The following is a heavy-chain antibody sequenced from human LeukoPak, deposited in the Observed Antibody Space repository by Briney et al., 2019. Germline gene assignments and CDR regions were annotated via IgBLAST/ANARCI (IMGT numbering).Heavy chain of an antibody. CDR3: ARGFSSGWDDAFDI. D-gene: IGHD6-19*01. V-gene: IGHV3-30*02. Sequence: GGSLRLSCAASGFTFSSYAMHWVRQAPGKGLEWAAFIHYDGSNNYYADSVKGRFTISRDNAKNSLYLQMNSLRAEDTALYYCARGFSSGWDDAFDIWGQGTMVTVSS. CDR2: IHYDGSNN. CDR1: GFTFSSYA. J-gene: IGHJ3*02.